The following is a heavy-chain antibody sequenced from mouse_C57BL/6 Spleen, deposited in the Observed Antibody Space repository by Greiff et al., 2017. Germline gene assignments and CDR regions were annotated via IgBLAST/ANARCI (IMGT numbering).Heavy chain of an antibody. Sequence: EVKLMESGGGLVKPGGSLKLSCAAPGFTFSDYGMHWVRQAPEKGLEWVAYISSGSSTIYYADTVKGRFTISRDNAKNTLFLQMTSLRSEDTAMYYCARPDGYYFDYWGQGTTLTVSS. V-gene: IGHV5-17*01. CDR3: ARPDGYYFDY. CDR2: ISSGSSTI. CDR1: GFTFSDYG. D-gene: IGHD2-3*01. J-gene: IGHJ2*01.